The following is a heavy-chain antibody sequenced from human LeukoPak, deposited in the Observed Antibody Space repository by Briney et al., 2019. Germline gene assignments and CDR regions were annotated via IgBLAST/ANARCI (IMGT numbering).Heavy chain of an antibody. CDR3: AREYSSDDAFDI. D-gene: IGHD6-19*01. Sequence: GGSLRLSCAASGFTFSSYWMHWVRHAPGKGLVWVSRINSDGSSTSYADSVKGRFTISRDNAKNTLYLQMNSQRAEDTAVYYCAREYSSDDAFDIWGQGTMVTVSS. J-gene: IGHJ3*02. V-gene: IGHV3-74*01. CDR1: GFTFSSYW. CDR2: INSDGSST.